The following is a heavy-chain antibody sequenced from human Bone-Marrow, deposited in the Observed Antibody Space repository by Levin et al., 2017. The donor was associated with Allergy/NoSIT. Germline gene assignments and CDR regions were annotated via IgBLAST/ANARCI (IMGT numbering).Heavy chain of an antibody. CDR2: IYHSGSA. CDR1: GSSLRSGMY. J-gene: IGHJ4*01. CDR3: VRDRNGYLDY. V-gene: IGHV4-38-2*01. D-gene: IGHD1-14*01. Sequence: SETLSLTCDVSGSSLRSGMYWGWIRQPPGQGLEWIGSIYHSGSAYYNPSLKSRVTISVDTSKNQFSLKLRSVTAADTALYYCVRDRNGYLDYWGHGTLVTVSS.